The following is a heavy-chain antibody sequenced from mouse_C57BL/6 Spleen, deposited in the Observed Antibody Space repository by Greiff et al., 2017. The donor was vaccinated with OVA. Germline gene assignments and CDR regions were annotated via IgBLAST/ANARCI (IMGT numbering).Heavy chain of an antibody. J-gene: IGHJ2*01. CDR1: GFSLTSYG. D-gene: IGHD4-1*01. CDR2: IWRGGST. V-gene: IGHV2-5*01. CDR3: ATWDHFDY. Sequence: QVQLQQSGPGLVQPSQSLSITCTVSGFSLTSYGVHWVRQSPGKGLEWLGVIWRGGSTDYNAAFMSRMSITKDNSKNQFFFKMNSLQADNTAIYYCATWDHFDYWGQGTTLTVSS.